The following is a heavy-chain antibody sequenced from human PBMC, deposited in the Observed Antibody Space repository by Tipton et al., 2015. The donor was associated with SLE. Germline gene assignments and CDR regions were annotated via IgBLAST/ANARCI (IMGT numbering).Heavy chain of an antibody. V-gene: IGHV4-34*01. CDR1: GGSFSDYY. D-gene: IGHD6-13*01. J-gene: IGHJ5*02. Sequence: TLSLTCAVYGGSFSDYYWSWIRQPPGKGLEGIGEINHSGSTNYNPSLKSRVTISVDTSKNQFSLNLSSVTAADTAVYYCARLVTKRAWFDPWGQGTLVTVSS. CDR3: ARLVTKRAWFDP. CDR2: INHSGST.